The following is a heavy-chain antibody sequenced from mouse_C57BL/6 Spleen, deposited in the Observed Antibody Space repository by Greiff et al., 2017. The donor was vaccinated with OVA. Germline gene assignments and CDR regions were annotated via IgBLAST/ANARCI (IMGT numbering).Heavy chain of an antibody. V-gene: IGHV1-15*01. CDR3: TRSRGNYYGSFDD. D-gene: IGHD1-1*01. J-gene: IGHJ2*01. CDR2: IDPETGGT. Sequence: QVQLQQSGAELVRPGASVTLSCTASGYTFTDYEMHWVKQTPVHGLEWIGAIDPETGGTAYNQKFKGKAILTADKSSSTAYMELRSLTSDDAAVYYCTRSRGNYYGSFDDWGQGTTLTVSS. CDR1: GYTFTDYE.